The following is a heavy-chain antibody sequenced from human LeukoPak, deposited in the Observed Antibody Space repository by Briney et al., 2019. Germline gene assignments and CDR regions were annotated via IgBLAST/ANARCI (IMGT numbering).Heavy chain of an antibody. Sequence: SETLSLTCSVSGGSISSYYWSWIRQPPGKGLEWIGYIYYSGSTNYNPSLKSRVTISVDTPKNQFSLKLSSVTAADTAVYYCARDIGGFDYWGQGTLVTVSS. CDR1: GGSISSYY. D-gene: IGHD3-16*01. J-gene: IGHJ4*02. CDR2: IYYSGST. CDR3: ARDIGGFDY. V-gene: IGHV4-59*01.